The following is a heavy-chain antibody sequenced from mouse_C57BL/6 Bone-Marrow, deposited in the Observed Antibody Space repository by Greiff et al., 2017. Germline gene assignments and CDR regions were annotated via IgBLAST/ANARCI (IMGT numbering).Heavy chain of an antibody. D-gene: IGHD2-12*01. J-gene: IGHJ4*01. CDR3: ARSEGRDDSMDY. Sequence: QVQLQESGAELVRPGASVKLSCKASGYTFTSYWMHWVKQRPGRGLEWIGGIDPNSGGTTYNEKFKSKATLTVDKPSSTAYMQLSSLTSADSAVXACARSEGRDDSMDYWGQGTTVTVSS. CDR1: GYTFTSYW. V-gene: IGHV1-72*01. CDR2: IDPNSGGT.